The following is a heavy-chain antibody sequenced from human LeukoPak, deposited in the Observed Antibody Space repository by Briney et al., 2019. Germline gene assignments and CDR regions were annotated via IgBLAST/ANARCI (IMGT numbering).Heavy chain of an antibody. J-gene: IGHJ4*02. CDR3: AKGVLEWLLYEGYYFDY. CDR1: GLTFSNYA. D-gene: IGHD3-3*01. Sequence: GGSLRLSCEASGLTFSNYAMSWVRQAPGKGLEWVSTIGGSSGRTFYADSVKGRFTISRDNSKNTLYLQMNSLRAEDTAVYYCAKGVLEWLLYEGYYFDYWGQGTPVTVSS. V-gene: IGHV3-23*01. CDR2: IGGSSGRT.